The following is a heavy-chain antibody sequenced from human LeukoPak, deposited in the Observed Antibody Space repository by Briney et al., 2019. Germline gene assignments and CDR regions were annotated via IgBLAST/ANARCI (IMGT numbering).Heavy chain of an antibody. CDR1: GGSISSYY. CDR3: ATNTVTATYWYFDL. Sequence: SETLSLTCTVSGGSISSYYWSWIRQPPGKGLEWIGYIYYSGSTNYNPSLTSRVTISVDTSKNQFSLKLSSVTAADTAVYYCATNTVTATYWYFDLWGRGTPVTVSS. D-gene: IGHD4-17*01. CDR2: IYYSGST. V-gene: IGHV4-59*01. J-gene: IGHJ2*01.